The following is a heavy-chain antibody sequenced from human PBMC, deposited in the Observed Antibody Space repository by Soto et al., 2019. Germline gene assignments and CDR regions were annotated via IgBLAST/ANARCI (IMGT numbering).Heavy chain of an antibody. J-gene: IGHJ3*02. D-gene: IGHD4-17*01. CDR1: GGSSRSYY. Sequence: PSETLSLTCTVCGGSSRSYYWSWSRQPPGKGLEWIGYVYHSGATNYNPSLKSRVTISVDTSKSQFSLKLTSVTAADTAVYYCARDPDDYGGNSPPFDIWGQGTMVTVSS. V-gene: IGHV4-59*01. CDR3: ARDPDDYGGNSPPFDI. CDR2: VYHSGAT.